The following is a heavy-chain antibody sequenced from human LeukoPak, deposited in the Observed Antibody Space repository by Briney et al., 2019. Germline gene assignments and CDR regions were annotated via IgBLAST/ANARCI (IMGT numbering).Heavy chain of an antibody. V-gene: IGHV4-39*01. Sequence: PSETLSLTCTVSGGSISSSSYYWGWIRQPPGKGLEWIGSFYYSGSTYYNPSLKSRVTISVDTSKNQFSLKLRSVTAADTAVYYCAGTIFGVLIYNWFDPWGQGTLVTVSS. CDR3: AGTIFGVLIYNWFDP. J-gene: IGHJ5*02. CDR2: FYYSGST. D-gene: IGHD3-3*01. CDR1: GGSISSSSYY.